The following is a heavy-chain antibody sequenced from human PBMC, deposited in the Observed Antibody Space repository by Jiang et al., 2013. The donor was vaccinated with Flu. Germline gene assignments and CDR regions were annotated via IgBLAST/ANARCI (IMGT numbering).Heavy chain of an antibody. V-gene: IGHV3-23*01. CDR2: ISGSGGST. D-gene: IGHD3-9*01. CDR3: ARDYDVLTGWSS. Sequence: VQLLESGGGLVPPGGSLRLSCAASGLTFSTDAMSWLRQTPGKGLEWLSSISGSGGSTYYADSVKGRFTISRDNSNNTLYVQMNSLTAEDTAVYYCARDYDVLTGWSSWGLGTLVIVSS. CDR1: GLTFSTDA. J-gene: IGHJ5*02.